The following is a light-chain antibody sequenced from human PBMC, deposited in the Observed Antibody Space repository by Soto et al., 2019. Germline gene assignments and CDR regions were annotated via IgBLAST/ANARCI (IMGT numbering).Light chain of an antibody. J-gene: IGKJ3*01. CDR1: QSVSSDY. Sequence: EMVLTQYPDTLSLSPGERATLSCRASQSVSSDYLVWYQQKPGQAPRLLIYGASRRATGIPDRFSGSGSGTDFILTISRLEPEDFAVYYCQHYDNSPPSVTFGPGTKVDIK. V-gene: IGKV3-20*01. CDR3: QHYDNSPPSVT. CDR2: GAS.